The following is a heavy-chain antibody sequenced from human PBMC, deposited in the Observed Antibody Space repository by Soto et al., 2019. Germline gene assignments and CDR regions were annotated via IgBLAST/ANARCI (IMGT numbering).Heavy chain of an antibody. Sequence: GGSLRLSCAASGFTFSNAWMSWVRQAPGKGLEWVGRIKSKTDGGTTDYAAPVKGRFTISRDDSKNTLYLQMNSLKTEDTAVYYCTTVLGDYVIGKGDYWGQGTLVTVSS. CDR3: TTVLGDYVIGKGDY. D-gene: IGHD4-17*01. V-gene: IGHV3-15*01. J-gene: IGHJ4*02. CDR1: GFTFSNAW. CDR2: IKSKTDGGTT.